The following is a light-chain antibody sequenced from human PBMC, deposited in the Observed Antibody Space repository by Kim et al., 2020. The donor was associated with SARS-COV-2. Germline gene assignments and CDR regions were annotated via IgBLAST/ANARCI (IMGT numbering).Light chain of an antibody. J-gene: IGLJ2*01. Sequence: QSALAQPASVSGSPGQSITISCTGTSGDVGGYDYVSWYQLHPGKAPKLMLYDVSKRPSGISDRFSGSKSGNTASLTISALQAEDEANYYCSSYTRSSTLVVFGGGTQLTVL. CDR3: SSYTRSSTLVV. V-gene: IGLV2-14*01. CDR1: SGDVGGYDY. CDR2: DVS.